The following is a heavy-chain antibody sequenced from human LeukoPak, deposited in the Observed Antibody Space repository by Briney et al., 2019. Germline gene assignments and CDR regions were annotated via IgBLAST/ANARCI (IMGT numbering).Heavy chain of an antibody. J-gene: IGHJ3*02. CDR2: IYYSGST. V-gene: IGHV4-59*01. CDR3: ARDAPRRAFDI. CDR1: GGSISSYY. Sequence: PSETLSLTCTVSGGSISSYYWSWIRQPPGKGLVWTGYIYYSGSTNYNPSLKSRVTISVDTSKNQFSLKLSSVTAADTAVYYCARDAPRRAFDIWGQGTMVTVSS.